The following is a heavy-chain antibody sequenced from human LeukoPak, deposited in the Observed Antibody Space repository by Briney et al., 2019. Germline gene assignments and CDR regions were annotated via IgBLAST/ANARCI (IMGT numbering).Heavy chain of an antibody. CDR2: IYPGDSDT. Sequence: ESLKSSCKGSGYSFSTYWIAWVRQMPGKGLEWMGIIYPGDSDTRYSPSFQGQVTISVDKSISTAYLQWTSLKASDTAMYYCARRDIGGPAYYFDYWGQGTLAADSS. CDR1: GYSFSTYW. D-gene: IGHD2-15*01. CDR3: ARRDIGGPAYYFDY. J-gene: IGHJ4*02. V-gene: IGHV5-51*01.